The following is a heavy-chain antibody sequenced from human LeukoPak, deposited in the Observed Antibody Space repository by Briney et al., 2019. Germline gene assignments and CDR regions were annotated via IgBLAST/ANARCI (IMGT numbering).Heavy chain of an antibody. J-gene: IGHJ4*02. V-gene: IGHV1-3*01. D-gene: IGHD6-13*01. CDR3: ARDGQQLAFDY. Sequence: ASVKVYCKASGYTFTRYAMYWVRQAPGQRLEWMGWINAGNGNTKYSQKFQGRVTITGDTSASTAYMDLSSLRSEDTAVYYCARDGQQLAFDYWGQGTLVTVSS. CDR1: GYTFTRYA. CDR2: INAGNGNT.